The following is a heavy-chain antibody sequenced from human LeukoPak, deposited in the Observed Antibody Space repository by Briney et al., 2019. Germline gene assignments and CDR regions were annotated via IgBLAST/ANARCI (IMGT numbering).Heavy chain of an antibody. Sequence: ASVKVSCKASGYTFTGYYMHWVRQAPGQGLEWMGWINPDTGGTKYAQKFQGRVIMTRGTSISTAYMELSRLTSDDTAVYYCARAKTGAAHEYFEYWGQGTLVTVSS. V-gene: IGHV1-2*02. CDR1: GYTFTGYY. J-gene: IGHJ1*01. CDR3: ARAKTGAAHEYFEY. D-gene: IGHD2-15*01. CDR2: INPDTGGT.